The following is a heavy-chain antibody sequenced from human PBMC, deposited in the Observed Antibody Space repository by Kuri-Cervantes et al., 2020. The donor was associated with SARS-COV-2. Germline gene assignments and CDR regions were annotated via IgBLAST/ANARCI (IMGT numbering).Heavy chain of an antibody. CDR2: INHSGST. V-gene: IGHV4-39*07. Sequence: SETLSLTCTVSGGSISSSSYYWSWIRQPPGKGLEWIGEINHSGSTNYNPSLKSRVTISVDTSKNQFSLNLSSVTAADTAVYYCARPGGFLDVWGKGTTVTVSS. J-gene: IGHJ6*04. CDR3: ARPGGFLDV. CDR1: GGSISSSSYY. D-gene: IGHD4-23*01.